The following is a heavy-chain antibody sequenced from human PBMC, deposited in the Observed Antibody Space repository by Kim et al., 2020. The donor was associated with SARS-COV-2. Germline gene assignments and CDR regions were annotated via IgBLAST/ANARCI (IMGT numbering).Heavy chain of an antibody. V-gene: IGHV3-30-3*01. J-gene: IGHJ6*02. CDR1: GFTFSNCA. CDR2: ISYDGSNK. Sequence: GGSLRLSCAASGFTFSNCAIHWVRQAPGKGLEWVSVISYDGSNKNYADSVKGRFTISRDNSKNTLYLQMNSLRVEDTALYYCARDPSSRLRGLTYSDYGMDVWGQGTTVTVSS. D-gene: IGHD3-10*01. CDR3: ARDPSSRLRGLTYSDYGMDV.